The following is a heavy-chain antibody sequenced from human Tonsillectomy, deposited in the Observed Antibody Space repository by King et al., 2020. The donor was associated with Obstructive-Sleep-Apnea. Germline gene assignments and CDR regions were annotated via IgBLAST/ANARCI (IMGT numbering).Heavy chain of an antibody. J-gene: IGHJ4*02. CDR1: GFTFSSYA. V-gene: IGHV3-23*04. Sequence: GQLVESGGGLVQPGGSLRLSCVASGFTFSSYAMRLGRQAPGKGLEWGVAISVSGGSTYDADSVKGRFTISRDNSKNTLYLQMNSLRAEDTAVYYCAKNVRGTFDYWGQGTLVTVSS. D-gene: IGHD1-1*01. CDR2: ISVSGGST. CDR3: AKNVRGTFDY.